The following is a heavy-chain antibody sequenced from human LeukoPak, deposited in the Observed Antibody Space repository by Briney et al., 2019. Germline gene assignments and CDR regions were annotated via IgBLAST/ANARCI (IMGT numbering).Heavy chain of an antibody. J-gene: IGHJ5*02. CDR1: GGSISSSDYY. V-gene: IGHV4-39*07. CDR2: IYYTGST. CDR3: ARENYCTNGVCWAFDP. D-gene: IGHD2-8*01. Sequence: PSETLSLTCTVSGGSISSSDYYWGWIRQPPGKGLEWIGNIYYTGSTSYNSSLKSRVTISVDTSKNQFSLQLSSVTAADTAVYYCARENYCTNGVCWAFDPWGQGTLVTVSS.